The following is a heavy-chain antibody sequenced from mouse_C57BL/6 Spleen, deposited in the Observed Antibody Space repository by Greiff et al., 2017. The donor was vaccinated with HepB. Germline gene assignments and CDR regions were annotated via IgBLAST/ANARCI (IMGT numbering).Heavy chain of an antibody. J-gene: IGHJ4*01. D-gene: IGHD2-4*01. V-gene: IGHV2-5*01. CDR3: AKNRDYDRAMDY. CDR1: GFSLTSYG. CDR2: IWRGGST. Sequence: VKLMESGPGLVQPSQSLSITCTVSGFSLTSYGVHWVRQSPGKGLEWLGVIWRGGSTDYNAAFMSRLSITKDNSKSQVFFKMNSLQADDTAIYYCAKNRDYDRAMDYWGQGTSVTVSS.